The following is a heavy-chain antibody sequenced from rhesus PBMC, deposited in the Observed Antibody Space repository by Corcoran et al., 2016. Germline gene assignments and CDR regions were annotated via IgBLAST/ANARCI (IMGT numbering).Heavy chain of an antibody. D-gene: IGHD2-15*01. Sequence: QVHLQESGPGLVKPSETLSLTCAVSGASISGSSDWRCIRKPPGQVLAWIGYRIDKGGSTMYKQPLRNRVTSSKETAKNPCSLRRASVTAADTAVYYWAAAEGCSSLACSSGYRYSYWGQGVQVTVSS. J-gene: IGHJ4*01. CDR1: GASISGSSD. V-gene: IGHV4-76*01. CDR3: AAAEGCSSLACSSGYRYSY. CDR2: RIDKGGST.